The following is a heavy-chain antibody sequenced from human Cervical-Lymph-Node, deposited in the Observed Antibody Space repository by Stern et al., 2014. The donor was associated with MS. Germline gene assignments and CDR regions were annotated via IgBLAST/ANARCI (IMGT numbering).Heavy chain of an antibody. V-gene: IGHV1-24*01. D-gene: IGHD3-9*01. CDR3: APFSGYDILPGFAKPNFFDF. Sequence: MQLVESGAEVKKPGASVKVSCEGSGYTPSKITMHWVRQAPGKGPEWMGGFDPEDGEIISAQKFQGRLTMTEDTSTDTAYMELSSLRSDDTAVYYCAPFSGYDILPGFAKPNFFDFWGQGTLVTVSS. CDR2: FDPEDGEI. CDR1: GYTPSKIT. J-gene: IGHJ4*02.